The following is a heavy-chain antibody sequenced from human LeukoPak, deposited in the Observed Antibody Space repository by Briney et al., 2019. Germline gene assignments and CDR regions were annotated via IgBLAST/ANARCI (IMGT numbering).Heavy chain of an antibody. V-gene: IGHV1-69*13. D-gene: IGHD3-9*01. CDR2: IIPIFGTA. CDR1: GGTFSSYA. CDR3: ARDLTGYDLGSDY. J-gene: IGHJ4*02. Sequence: ASVKVSCKASGGTFSSYAISWVRRAPGQGLEWMGGIIPIFGTANYAQKFRGRVTITADESTSTAYMELSSLRSEDTAVYYCARDLTGYDLGSDYWGQGTLVTVSS.